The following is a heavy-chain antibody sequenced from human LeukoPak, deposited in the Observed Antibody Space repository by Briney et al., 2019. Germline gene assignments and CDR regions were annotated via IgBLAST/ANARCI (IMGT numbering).Heavy chain of an antibody. CDR3: ARTGGYSYGAIDY. Sequence: SETLSLTCTVSGGSISSYYWSWIRQPPGKGLEWIGYIYYSGSTNYNPSLKSRVTISVDTSKNQFSLKLSSVTAADTAVYYCARTGGYSYGAIDYWGQGTLVTVSS. CDR2: IYYSGST. CDR1: GGSISSYY. D-gene: IGHD5-18*01. J-gene: IGHJ4*02. V-gene: IGHV4-59*12.